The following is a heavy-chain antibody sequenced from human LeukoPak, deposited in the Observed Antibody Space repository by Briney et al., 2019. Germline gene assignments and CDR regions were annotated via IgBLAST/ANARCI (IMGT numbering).Heavy chain of an antibody. CDR3: AKDQGTGTTGDFDY. CDR2: ISGSGGST. Sequence: GGSLRVSCAASGFTFSSYAMSWVRQAPGNGLEWVSAISGSGGSTYYADSVKGRFTISRDNSKNTLYLQMNSLRAEDTAVYYCAKDQGTGTTGDFDYWGQGTLVTVSS. CDR1: GFTFSSYA. J-gene: IGHJ4*02. V-gene: IGHV3-23*01. D-gene: IGHD1-1*01.